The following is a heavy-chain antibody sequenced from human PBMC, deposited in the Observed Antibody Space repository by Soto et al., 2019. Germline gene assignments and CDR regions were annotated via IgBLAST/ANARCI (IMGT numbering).Heavy chain of an antibody. V-gene: IGHV1-18*04. CDR3: ARRRGGRNYRYEGYFYDMDV. CDR2: ISGYDDKT. Sequence: QVQLVQSGVEVKKPGASVKLSCKTSGYSFTSFEISWVRQAPGQGLEWMGWISGYDDKTHYAQQFQGRVSMTTDTSTSTGYMDRRRLTSADPAVYYCARRRGGRNYRYEGYFYDMDVGGQGTTVTVTS. J-gene: IGHJ6*02. D-gene: IGHD3-16*02. CDR1: GYSFTSFE.